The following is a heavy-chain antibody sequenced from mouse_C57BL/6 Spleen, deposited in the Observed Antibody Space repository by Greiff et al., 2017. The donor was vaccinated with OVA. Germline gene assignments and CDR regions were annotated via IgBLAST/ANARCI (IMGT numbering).Heavy chain of an antibody. V-gene: IGHV1-75*01. CDR2: IFPGSGST. CDR3: ARYSYYGSSHWYFDV. D-gene: IGHD1-1*01. J-gene: IGHJ1*03. Sequence: VQLQQSGPELVKPGASVKISCKASGYTFTDYYINWVKQRPGQGLEWIGWIFPGSGSTYYNEKFKGKATLTVDKSSSTAYMLLSSLTSEDSAVYFCARYSYYGSSHWYFDVWGTGTTVTVSS. CDR1: GYTFTDYY.